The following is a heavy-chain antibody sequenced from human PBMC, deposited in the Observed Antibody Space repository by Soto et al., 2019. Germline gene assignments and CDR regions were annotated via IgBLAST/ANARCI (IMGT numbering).Heavy chain of an antibody. D-gene: IGHD3-22*01. CDR3: ARGDYHDSSGPHY. CDR1: GGSFSGYY. J-gene: IGHJ4*02. CDR2: INHSGST. Sequence: PSETLSLTCAVYGGSFSGYYWSWIRQPPGKGLEWIGEINHSGSTNYNPSLKSRVTISVDTSKKQFSLKLSSVTAADTAVYYCARGDYHDSSGPHYWGQGTLVT. V-gene: IGHV4-34*01.